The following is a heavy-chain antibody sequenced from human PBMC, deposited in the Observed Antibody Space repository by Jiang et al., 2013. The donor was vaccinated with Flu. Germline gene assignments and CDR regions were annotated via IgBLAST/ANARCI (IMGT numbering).Heavy chain of an antibody. CDR1: GFTFSSYT. Sequence: VQLLESGGGQVRPGGSLRLSCEVSGFTFSSYTMDWVRQAPGKGLEWVSSISSSSSHIHYADSVKGRFTISRDNAQNSLYLQMNNLRVEDTAVYYCAKAHGPFYDFWSGYKYGLDVWGQGTTVTVSS. J-gene: IGHJ6*02. CDR3: AKAHGPFYDFWSGYKYGLDV. D-gene: IGHD3/OR15-3a*01. V-gene: IGHV3-21*01. CDR2: ISSSSSHI.